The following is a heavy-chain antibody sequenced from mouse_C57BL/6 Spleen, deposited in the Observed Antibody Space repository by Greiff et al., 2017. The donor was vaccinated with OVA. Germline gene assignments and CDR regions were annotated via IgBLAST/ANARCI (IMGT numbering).Heavy chain of an antibody. D-gene: IGHD2-4*01. CDR1: GFTFSDYG. CDR2: IRSGSSTI. CDR3: ASAPDYYYAMDY. Sequence: VQLKESGGGLVKPGGSLKLSCAASGFTFSDYGMHWVRQAPEKGLEWVAYIRSGSSTIYYADTVKGRFTISRDNAKNTLFLQMASLRAEDRAMYYCASAPDYYYAMDYWGQGTSVTVSS. J-gene: IGHJ4*01. V-gene: IGHV5-17*01.